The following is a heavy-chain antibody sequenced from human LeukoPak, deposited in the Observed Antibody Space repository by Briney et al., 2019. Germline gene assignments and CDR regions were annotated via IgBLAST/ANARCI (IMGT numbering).Heavy chain of an antibody. CDR2: INHGGST. J-gene: IGHJ6*02. CDR3: ASGPSTYYYFAVDV. Sequence: SETLSLTCAVYGGSFSGYYWSWIRQPPGKGLEWIGEINHGGSTNYNPSLKSRVTMSVEKSKNQFSLKLSSVTAADTAVYNCASGPSTYYYFAVDVWGPGTTVTVSS. CDR1: GGSFSGYY. V-gene: IGHV4-34*01.